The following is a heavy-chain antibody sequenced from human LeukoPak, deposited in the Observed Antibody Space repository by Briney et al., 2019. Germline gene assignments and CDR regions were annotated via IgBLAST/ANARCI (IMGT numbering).Heavy chain of an antibody. CDR3: AKQLDSGNFYPTGDDY. CDR1: GFTLCRYA. J-gene: IGHJ4*02. Sequence: PGGSLRLSCAASGFTLCRYATSWVRHAPGQGLGWVSAISASGADTYYADSVKGRFTISRDTSKNTVYLQMNSLRDEDTAVYYCAKQLDSGNFYPTGDDYWGQGTLVTVSS. D-gene: IGHD3-10*01. CDR2: ISASGADT. V-gene: IGHV3-23*01.